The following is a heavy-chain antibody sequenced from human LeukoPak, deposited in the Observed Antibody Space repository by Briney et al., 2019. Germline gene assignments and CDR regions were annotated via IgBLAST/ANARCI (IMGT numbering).Heavy chain of an antibody. D-gene: IGHD1-1*01. CDR3: VRDLMGSGSTTAYLHH. CDR2: ISRSSRHV. J-gene: IGHJ1*01. Sequence: SVGSLRLSCAASGFTFSDYSMNWVRQAPGKGLEWVSSISRSSRHVYYAGSVKGRFTISRDNAKNSLYLQMNGLRAEDMAVYFCVRDLMGSGSTTAYLHHWGQGTLVTVSS. V-gene: IGHV3-21*01. CDR1: GFTFSDYS.